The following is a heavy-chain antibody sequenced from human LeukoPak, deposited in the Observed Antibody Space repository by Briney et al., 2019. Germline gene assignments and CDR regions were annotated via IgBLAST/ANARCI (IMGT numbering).Heavy chain of an antibody. Sequence: ASVKVYCKAAGYTFTSYGNSWVRQAPGQEHEWMGWISAYNGNTNYAQKLQGRVTMTTDTSTSTAYMELRSLRSDDTAVYYCARGGSGWFGGFYYFDYWGQGTLVTVSS. V-gene: IGHV1-18*01. D-gene: IGHD6-19*01. CDR3: ARGGSGWFGGFYYFDY. J-gene: IGHJ4*02. CDR2: ISAYNGNT. CDR1: GYTFTSYG.